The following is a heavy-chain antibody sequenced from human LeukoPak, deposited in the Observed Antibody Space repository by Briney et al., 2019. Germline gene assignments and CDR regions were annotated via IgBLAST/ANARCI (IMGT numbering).Heavy chain of an antibody. V-gene: IGHV4-4*07. J-gene: IGHJ4*02. CDR3: GSSCSGNSCAVDH. D-gene: IGHD2-2*01. CDR1: GGSISTYY. CDR2: IHFSGST. Sequence: SETLSLTRTVSGGSISTYYWSWIRPPAGKGLEWIGRIHFSGSTNYNTSLKSRVTMSVYTSTNHFSLKLSSVTAADTAAYYCGSSCSGNSCAVDHWGQGILVTVSS.